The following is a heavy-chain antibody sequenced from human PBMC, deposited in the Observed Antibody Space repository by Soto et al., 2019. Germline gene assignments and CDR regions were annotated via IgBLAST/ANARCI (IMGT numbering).Heavy chain of an antibody. CDR1: GFTFSSYA. CDR3: AKGPYSSSAEWYSTFYYYMDV. D-gene: IGHD6-6*01. CDR2: ISGSGGST. V-gene: IGHV3-23*01. Sequence: EVQLLESGGGLVQPGGSLRLSCAASGFTFSSYAMSWVRQAPGKGLEWVSAISGSGGSTYYADSVKGRFTISRDNSKNTLYLQMNSLRAEDTAVYYCAKGPYSSSAEWYSTFYYYMDVWGKGTTVTVSS. J-gene: IGHJ6*03.